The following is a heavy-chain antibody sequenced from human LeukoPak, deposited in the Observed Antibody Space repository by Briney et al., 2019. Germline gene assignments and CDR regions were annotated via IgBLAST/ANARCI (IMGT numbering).Heavy chain of an antibody. CDR3: ARGSGLAAFDI. D-gene: IGHD3-3*01. Sequence: GGSLRLSCAASRFTVSSNYMSWVRQAPGKGLEWVSVIYSGGSTYYADSVKGRFTISRDNSKNTLYLQMNSLRAEDTAVYYCARGSGLAAFDIWGQGTMVTVSS. CDR1: RFTVSSNY. V-gene: IGHV3-53*01. CDR2: IYSGGST. J-gene: IGHJ3*02.